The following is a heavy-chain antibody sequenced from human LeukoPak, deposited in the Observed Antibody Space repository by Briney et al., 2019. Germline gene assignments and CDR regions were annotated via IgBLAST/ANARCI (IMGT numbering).Heavy chain of an antibody. CDR3: ARGRRVVPAAIGYYMDV. V-gene: IGHV4-34*01. J-gene: IGHJ6*03. CDR2: INPSGCT. Sequence: PSETLSLTCAVYGGSFSGYYWSWIRQPPGKGLEWIGEINPSGCTNYNPSLKSRVTISVDTSKNQFSLKLSSVTAADTAVYYCARGRRVVPAAIGYYMDVWGKGTTVTVSS. D-gene: IGHD2-2*01. CDR1: GGSFSGYY.